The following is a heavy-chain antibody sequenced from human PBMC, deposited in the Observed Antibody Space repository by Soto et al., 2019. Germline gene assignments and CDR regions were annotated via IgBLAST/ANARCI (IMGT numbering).Heavy chain of an antibody. CDR2: ISHSGST. CDR3: ARAGSSPYYYYYYYMDV. J-gene: IGHJ6*03. D-gene: IGHD6-6*01. V-gene: IGHV4-34*01. CDR1: GGSFSGYY. Sequence: QVQLQQWGAGLLKPSETLSLTCAVYGGSFSGYYWSWIRQPPGKGLEWIGEISHSGSTNYNPSLKSRVTISVDTSKNQFSLKLSSVTAAXTAVYYCARAGSSPYYYYYYYMDVWGKGTTVTVSS.